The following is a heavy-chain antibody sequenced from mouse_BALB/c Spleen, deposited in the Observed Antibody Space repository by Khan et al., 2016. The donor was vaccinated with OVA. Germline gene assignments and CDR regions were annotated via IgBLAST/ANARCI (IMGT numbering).Heavy chain of an antibody. CDR3: ARPPITTVVATSYWFFDV. D-gene: IGHD1-1*01. Sequence: EVQLLETGGGLVKPGGSLKLSCAASGFTFSSYAMSWVRQTPEKRLEWVATISSGGTYTYYPDSVKGRFTISRDNAKNTLYLQMSSLRSEDTAMCYCARPPITTVVATSYWFFDVWGAGTTVTVST. J-gene: IGHJ1*01. CDR1: GFTFSSYA. V-gene: IGHV5-9-3*01. CDR2: ISSGGTYT.